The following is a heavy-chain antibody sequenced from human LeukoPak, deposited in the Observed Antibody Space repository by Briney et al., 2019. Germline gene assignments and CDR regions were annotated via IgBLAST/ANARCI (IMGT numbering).Heavy chain of an antibody. Sequence: QPGRSLRLSCAASGFTFSSYAMHWVRQAPGKGLEWVAVISYDGSNKYYADSVKGRFTISRDNSKNTLYLQMNSLRAEDTAVYYCARSTMVRGVIFDYWGQGTLVTVSP. V-gene: IGHV3-30*04. CDR2: ISYDGSNK. CDR1: GFTFSSYA. D-gene: IGHD3-10*01. J-gene: IGHJ4*02. CDR3: ARSTMVRGVIFDY.